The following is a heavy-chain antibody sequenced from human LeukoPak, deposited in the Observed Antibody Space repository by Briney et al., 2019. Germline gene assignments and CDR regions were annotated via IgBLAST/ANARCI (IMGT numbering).Heavy chain of an antibody. J-gene: IGHJ4*02. Sequence: SETLSLTCTVSGGSISSGNSYWSWIRQPPGKGLEWLGYIHYSGTTYYNPSLKSRVTISVDTSKNQFSLKLSSVTAADTAVYYCARRDRFSGVFDYWGQGTLVTVSS. CDR3: ARRDRFSGVFDY. V-gene: IGHV4-30-4*01. CDR1: GGSISSGNSY. D-gene: IGHD3-3*01. CDR2: IHYSGTT.